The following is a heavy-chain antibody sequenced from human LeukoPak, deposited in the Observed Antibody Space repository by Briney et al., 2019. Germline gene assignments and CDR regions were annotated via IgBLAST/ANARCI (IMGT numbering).Heavy chain of an antibody. J-gene: IGHJ5*02. Sequence: PSETLSLTCTVSGGSIGSYYWSWIRQPPGKGLEWIGYIYYSGSTNCNPSLKSRVTISVDTSKNQFSLKLSSVTAADTAVYYCARHARSYYGSGSYYPWFDPWGQGTLVTVSS. CDR1: GGSIGSYY. V-gene: IGHV4-59*08. CDR2: IYYSGST. CDR3: ARHARSYYGSGSYYPWFDP. D-gene: IGHD3-10*01.